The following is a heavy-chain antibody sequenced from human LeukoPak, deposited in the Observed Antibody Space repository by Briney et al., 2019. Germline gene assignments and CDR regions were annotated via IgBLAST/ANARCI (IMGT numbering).Heavy chain of an antibody. D-gene: IGHD6-13*01. V-gene: IGHV3-66*01. CDR1: GFTVSSNY. CDR3: ARDPISAAGSSGQGMDV. J-gene: IGHJ6*02. Sequence: GGSLRLSCAASGFTVSSNYMSWVRQAPGKGLEWVSVIYSGGSTYYADSVKGRFTISRDNSKNTLYLQMNSLRAEDTAVYYCARDPISAAGSSGQGMDVWGQGTTVTVSS. CDR2: IYSGGST.